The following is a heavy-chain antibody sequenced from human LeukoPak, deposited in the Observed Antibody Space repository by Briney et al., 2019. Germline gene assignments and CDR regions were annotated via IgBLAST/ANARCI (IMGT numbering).Heavy chain of an antibody. J-gene: IGHJ4*02. CDR1: GFTFSSYS. D-gene: IGHD2/OR15-2a*01. V-gene: IGHV3-21*01. CDR2: ISSSTSYI. CDR3: ARISVVTTFRSPKYYFDY. Sequence: SGGSLRLSCAASGFTFSSYSMSWVRQAPGTGLEWVSSISSSTSYIYYADSVKGRFTISRDNAKNSLYLQMNSLRAEDTAVYYCARISVVTTFRSPKYYFDYWGQGTLVTVSS.